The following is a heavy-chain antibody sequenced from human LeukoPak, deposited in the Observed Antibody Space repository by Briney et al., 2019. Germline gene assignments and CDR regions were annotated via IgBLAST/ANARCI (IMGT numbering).Heavy chain of an antibody. CDR1: GFTFDDYA. D-gene: IGHD3-22*01. Sequence: GGSLRLSCAASGFTFDDYAMHWVRQAPGKGLEWVSGISWNSGSIGYADSVKGRFTISRDNAKNSLYLQMNSLRAEGTALYYCAKDINYDSSGPYYFDYWGQGTLVTVSS. CDR3: AKDINYDSSGPYYFDY. J-gene: IGHJ4*02. CDR2: ISWNSGSI. V-gene: IGHV3-9*01.